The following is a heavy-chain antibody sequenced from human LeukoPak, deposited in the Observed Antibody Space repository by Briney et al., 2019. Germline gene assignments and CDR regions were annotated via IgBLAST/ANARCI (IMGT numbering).Heavy chain of an antibody. CDR3: AKGMEYYYGSGSYPDI. J-gene: IGHJ3*02. CDR1: GFSFSNYA. V-gene: IGHV3-23*01. Sequence: GGSLRLSCAASGFSFSNYAMSWVRQAPGKGLEWVSAISGNGGSTYYADSVKGRFTISRDNSKNTLYLQMNSLRAEDTAVYYCAKGMEYYYGSGSYPDIWGQGTMVTVSS. CDR2: ISGNGGST. D-gene: IGHD3-10*01.